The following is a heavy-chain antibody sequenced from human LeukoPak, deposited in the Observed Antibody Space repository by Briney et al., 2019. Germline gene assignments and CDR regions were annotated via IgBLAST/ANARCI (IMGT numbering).Heavy chain of an antibody. CDR2: ITWNGGQT. CDR3: ARSSTTVTTRFFDL. D-gene: IGHD4-17*01. J-gene: IGHJ2*01. CDR1: GFTFDDYG. V-gene: IGHV3-20*04. Sequence: GGSLRLSCAASGFTFDDYGMSWVRHGPGKGLEWVSTITWNGGQTAYADSVKGRFTISRDNAKNSLYLEMNSLSPEDTALYYCARSSTTVTTRFFDLWGRGTLVTVSS.